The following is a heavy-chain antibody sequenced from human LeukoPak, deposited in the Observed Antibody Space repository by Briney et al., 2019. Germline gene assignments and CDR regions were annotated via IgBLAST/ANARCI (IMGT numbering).Heavy chain of an antibody. CDR1: GYSFTTSW. CDR3: AKVRGSGGFVIDY. V-gene: IGHV5-51*01. D-gene: IGHD6-19*01. J-gene: IGHJ4*02. CDR2: IFPRDSDT. Sequence: GESLKISCKDSGYSFTTSWIGWMRQMPGKGLEWMGIIFPRDSDTRYSPSFQGQVTMSADKSISTAYLQWSSLKASDTAMYYCAKVRGSGGFVIDYWGQGTVVTVSS.